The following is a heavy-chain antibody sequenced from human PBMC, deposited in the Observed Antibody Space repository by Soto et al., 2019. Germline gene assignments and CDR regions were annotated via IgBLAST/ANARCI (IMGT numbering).Heavy chain of an antibody. CDR1: GGSISSYY. Sequence: QVQLQESGPGLVKPSETLSLTCTVSGGSISSYYWSWIRQPPGKGLEWIGYIYYSGSTNYNPSLNSRVTISVDTSKNQFSLKLSSVTDADTAVYYCARRGGVAMADGWDWFDPWGQGTLVTVSS. CDR3: ARRGGVAMADGWDWFDP. V-gene: IGHV4-59*08. CDR2: IYYSGST. J-gene: IGHJ5*02. D-gene: IGHD6-19*01.